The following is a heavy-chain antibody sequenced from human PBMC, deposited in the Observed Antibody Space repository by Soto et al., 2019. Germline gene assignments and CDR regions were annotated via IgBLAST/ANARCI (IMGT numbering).Heavy chain of an antibody. CDR3: AKRRERYYDFWSARAPSCFDP. Sequence: PSETLSLTCAVYGGSFGGYYWSWIRQPPGKGLEWIGEINHSGSTNYNPSLKSRVTISVDTSKNQFSLKLSSVTAADTAAYYCAKRRERYYDFWSARAPSCFDPCGQGTLVTVSS. D-gene: IGHD3-3*01. V-gene: IGHV4-34*01. CDR2: INHSGST. CDR1: GGSFGGYY. J-gene: IGHJ5*02.